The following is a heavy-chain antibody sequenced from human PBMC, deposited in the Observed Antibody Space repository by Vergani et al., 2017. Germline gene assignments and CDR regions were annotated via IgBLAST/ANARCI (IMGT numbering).Heavy chain of an antibody. CDR2: ISSSSSYI. CDR3: ARGSGAVAGTHIDY. V-gene: IGHV3-21*01. D-gene: IGHD6-19*01. Sequence: EVQLVESGGGLVKPGGSLRLSCAASGFTFSSYSMNWVRQAPGKGLEWVSSISSSSSYIYYADSVKGRFTISRDNAKNSLYLQMNSLRAEDTAVYYCARGSGAVAGTHIDYWGQGTLVTVSS. J-gene: IGHJ4*02. CDR1: GFTFSSYS.